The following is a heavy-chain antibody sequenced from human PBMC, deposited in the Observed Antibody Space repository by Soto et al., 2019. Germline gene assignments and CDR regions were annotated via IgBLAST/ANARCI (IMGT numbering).Heavy chain of an antibody. D-gene: IGHD6-6*01. CDR3: ARIRGSSSGYYYYMDV. Sequence: SGPTLVNPTETLTLICTVSGFSLSNARMGVSWIRQPPGKALEWLAHIFSNDEKSYSTSLKSRLTISKDTSKSQVVLTMTNMDPVDTATYYCARIRGSSSGYYYYMDVWGKGTTVTVSS. CDR2: IFSNDEK. CDR1: GFSLSNARMG. V-gene: IGHV2-26*01. J-gene: IGHJ6*03.